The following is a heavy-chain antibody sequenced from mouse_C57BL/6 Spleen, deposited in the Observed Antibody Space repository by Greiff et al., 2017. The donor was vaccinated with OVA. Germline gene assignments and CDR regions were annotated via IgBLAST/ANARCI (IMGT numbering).Heavy chain of an antibody. J-gene: IGHJ4*01. D-gene: IGHD1-1*01. CDR3: ARCNTGVAQNYYAMDY. V-gene: IGHV5-17*01. Sequence: EVKLVESGGGLVKPGGSLKLSCAASGFTFSDYGMHWVRQAPEKGLEWVAYISSGSSTIYYADTVKGRFTISRDNAKNTLFLQLTSLRSEDTAMYDCARCNTGVAQNYYAMDYWGQGTSVTVSS. CDR1: GFTFSDYG. CDR2: ISSGSSTI.